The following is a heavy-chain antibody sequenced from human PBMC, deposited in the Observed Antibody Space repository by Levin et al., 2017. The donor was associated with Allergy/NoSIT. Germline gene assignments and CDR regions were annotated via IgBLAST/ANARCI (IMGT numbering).Heavy chain of an antibody. CDR1: GFTFSSYG. J-gene: IGHJ4*02. V-gene: IGHV3-33*01. Sequence: QPGGSLRLSCAASGFTFSSYGMHWVRQAPGKGLEWVAVIWYDGSNKYYADSVKGRFTISRDNSKNTLYLQMNSLRAEDTAVYYCARGDYGSGSYQYFDYWGQGTLVTVSS. D-gene: IGHD3-10*01. CDR3: ARGDYGSGSYQYFDY. CDR2: IWYDGSNK.